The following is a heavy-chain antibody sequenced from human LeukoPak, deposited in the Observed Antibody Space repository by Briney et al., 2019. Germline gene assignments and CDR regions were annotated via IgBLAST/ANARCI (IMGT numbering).Heavy chain of an antibody. J-gene: IGHJ4*02. D-gene: IGHD3-10*01. CDR1: GYTLTELS. CDR3: ARGAGGLY. V-gene: IGHV1-2*02. Sequence: ASVKVSCKVSGYTLTELSMHWVRQAPGQGLEWMGWINPNSGGTNYAQKFQGRVTMTRDTSISTAYMELSRLRSDDTAVYYCARGAGGLYWGQGTLVTVSS. CDR2: INPNSGGT.